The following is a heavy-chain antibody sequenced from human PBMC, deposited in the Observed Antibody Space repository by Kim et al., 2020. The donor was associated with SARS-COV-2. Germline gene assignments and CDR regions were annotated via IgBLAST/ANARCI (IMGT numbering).Heavy chain of an antibody. CDR2: IDPSDSYT. V-gene: IGHV5-10-1*01. Sequence: GESLKISCKGSGYSFTSYWISWVRQMPGKGLGWMGRIDPSDSYTNYSPSFQGHVTISADKSISTAYLQWSSLKASDTAMYYCARPPSGSSGVDVWGQRTTVTVSS. CDR1: GYSFTSYW. D-gene: IGHD1-26*01. CDR3: ARPPSGSSGVDV. J-gene: IGHJ6*02.